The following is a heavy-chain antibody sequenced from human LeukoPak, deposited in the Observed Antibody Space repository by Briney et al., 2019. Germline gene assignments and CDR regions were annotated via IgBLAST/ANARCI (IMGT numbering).Heavy chain of an antibody. V-gene: IGHV1-69*13. D-gene: IGHD1-7*01. CDR2: IIPIFGTA. J-gene: IGHJ4*02. CDR1: GGTFSSYA. Sequence: WASVKVTCKAYGGTFSSYAISWVRQAPGQGLEWVGGIIPIFGTANYAQTFQGRVTITADESTSTAYMELSSLRSEDTAVYYCAGRYNWNYGGDYWGQGTLVTVSS. CDR3: AGRYNWNYGGDY.